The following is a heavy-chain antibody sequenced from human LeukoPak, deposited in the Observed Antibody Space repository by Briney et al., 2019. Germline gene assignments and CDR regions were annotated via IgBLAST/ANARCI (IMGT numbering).Heavy chain of an antibody. J-gene: IGHJ4*02. CDR2: ISAYNGNT. CDR3: ARGDNGGYYLDY. V-gene: IGHV1-18*01. Sequence: ASVKVSCKASGYTFTSYGVTWVRQAPGQGLEWMGWISAYNGNTNYAQKPQTRVTMTTDTSTSTAYMELRSLRSDDTAVYYCARGDNGGYYLDYWGQGTLVTVSS. D-gene: IGHD3-22*01. CDR1: GYTFTSYG.